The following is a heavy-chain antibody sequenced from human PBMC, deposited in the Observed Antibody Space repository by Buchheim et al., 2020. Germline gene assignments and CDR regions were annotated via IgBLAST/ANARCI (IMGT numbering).Heavy chain of an antibody. CDR1: GFTFSSYW. V-gene: IGHV3-7*01. D-gene: IGHD5-18*01. CDR2: IKQDGSEK. Sequence: EVQLVESGGGLVQPGGSLRLSCAASGFTFSSYWMSWVRQAPGKGRECVANIKQDGSEKYYVDSVKGRFTISRDKAKNSLYLQMNSLRAEDTAVYDCARDPSYTAMENYYYYGMDVWGQGTT. CDR3: ARDPSYTAMENYYYYGMDV. J-gene: IGHJ6*02.